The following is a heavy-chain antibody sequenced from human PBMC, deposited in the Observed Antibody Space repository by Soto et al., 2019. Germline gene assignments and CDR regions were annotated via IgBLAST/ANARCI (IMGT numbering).Heavy chain of an antibody. D-gene: IGHD6-19*01. CDR3: ARDLFRGIAVAGMGY. V-gene: IGHV1-18*01. Sequence: ASVKVSCKASGYAFTWFNIHWVRQAPGQRLEWMGWISAYNGNTNYAQKLQGRVTMTTDTSTSTAYMELRSLRSDDTAVYYCARDLFRGIAVAGMGYWGQGALVTVSS. J-gene: IGHJ4*02. CDR2: ISAYNGNT. CDR1: GYAFTWFN.